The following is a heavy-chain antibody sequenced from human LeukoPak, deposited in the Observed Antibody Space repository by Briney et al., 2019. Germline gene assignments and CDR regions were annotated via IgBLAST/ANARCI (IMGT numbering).Heavy chain of an antibody. D-gene: IGHD2-21*01. J-gene: IGHJ5*01. CDR3: ARDRLGLFDS. CDR2: ISAYNGNT. Sequence: ASLKVSCKASGYTFTSYGVSWVRQAPGQGLEWMGWISAYNGNTNYAQKLQGRVTLTTDTSTNSAYMELRSLRSDDTAMYYCARDRLGLFDSWGQGTLVSVSS. V-gene: IGHV1-18*01. CDR1: GYTFTSYG.